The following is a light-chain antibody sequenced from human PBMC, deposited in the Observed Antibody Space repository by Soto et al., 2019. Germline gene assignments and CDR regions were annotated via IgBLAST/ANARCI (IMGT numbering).Light chain of an antibody. CDR2: GAS. CDR1: QSVSSN. V-gene: IGKV3-15*01. CDR3: QQYNNGWP. Sequence: EIVMTQSPATLSVSPGERATLSCRASQSVSSNLAWYQQKPGQAPRLLIYGASTRATGIPARFSGSGSGTDFTLTISSPQSEDFAVYYCQQYNNGWPFGQGTKVEIK. J-gene: IGKJ1*01.